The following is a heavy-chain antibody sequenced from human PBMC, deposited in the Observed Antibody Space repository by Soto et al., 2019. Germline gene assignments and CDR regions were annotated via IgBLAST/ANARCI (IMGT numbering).Heavy chain of an antibody. CDR3: ARSRQLWFAIFDY. CDR1: GFTLSSYA. J-gene: IGHJ4*02. Sequence: QVQLVESGGGVVQPGRSLRLSCAASGFTLSSYAMHWVRQAPGKGLDWVAVISYDGSNKYYADSVKGRFTISRDNAKNTLSLQMNSLRAEDTAVYYCARSRQLWFAIFDYWGQGTLVTVSS. D-gene: IGHD5-18*01. V-gene: IGHV3-30-3*01. CDR2: ISYDGSNK.